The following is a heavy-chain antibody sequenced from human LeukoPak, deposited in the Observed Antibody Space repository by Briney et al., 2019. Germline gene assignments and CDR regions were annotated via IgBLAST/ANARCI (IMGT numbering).Heavy chain of an antibody. V-gene: IGHV4-4*09. CDR3: ARAVGLSAAAGLFDY. D-gene: IGHD6-13*01. Sequence: SETLSLTCTVSGGSISSYFWSWIRQPPGRRLELIGYIYSGGNTNYSPSLRSRVTFSVDTSKNQFSLNLRSVTAADTAVYYCARAVGLSAAAGLFDYWGQGTLVTVSS. CDR2: IYSGGNT. J-gene: IGHJ4*02. CDR1: GGSISSYF.